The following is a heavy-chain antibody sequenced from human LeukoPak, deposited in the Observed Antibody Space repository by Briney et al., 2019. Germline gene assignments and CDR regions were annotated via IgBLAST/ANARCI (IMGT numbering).Heavy chain of an antibody. CDR3: AKDRGQWLAYHYFDY. CDR2: ISYDGSNK. Sequence: GGSLRLSCAASGFTFSSYAMSWVRQAPGKGLEWVAVISYDGSNKYYADSVKGRFTISRDNSKNTLYLQMNSLRAEDTAVYYCAKDRGQWLAYHYFDYWGQGTLVTVSS. CDR1: GFTFSSYA. J-gene: IGHJ4*02. D-gene: IGHD6-19*01. V-gene: IGHV3-30*18.